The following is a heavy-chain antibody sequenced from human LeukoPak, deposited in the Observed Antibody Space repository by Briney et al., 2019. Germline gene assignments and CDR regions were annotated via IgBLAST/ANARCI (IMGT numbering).Heavy chain of an antibody. CDR3: ARIEWFGELSQNAT. CDR2: IYYSGST. V-gene: IGHV4-39*07. CDR1: GGSISSSSYY. D-gene: IGHD3-10*01. J-gene: IGHJ4*02. Sequence: PSETLSLTCTVSGGSISSSSYYWGWIRQPPGEGLEWIGSIYYSGSTYYNPSLKSRVTISVDTSKNQFSLKLSSVTAADTAVYYCARIEWFGELSQNATWGQGTLVTVSS.